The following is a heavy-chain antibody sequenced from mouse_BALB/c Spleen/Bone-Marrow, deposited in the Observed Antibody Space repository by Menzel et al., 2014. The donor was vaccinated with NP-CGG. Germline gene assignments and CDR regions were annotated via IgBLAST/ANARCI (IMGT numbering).Heavy chain of an antibody. CDR3: AREGLRRRAAMDY. Sequence: EVMLVESGGGLVKPGGSLKLSCAASGFTFSSYAXSWVRQSPEKRLEWVAEISSGGSYTYYPDTVAGRFTISRDNAKNTLYLEMSSLRSEDTAMYYCAREGLRRRAAMDYWGQGTSVTVSS. V-gene: IGHV5-9-4*01. CDR1: GFTFSSYA. CDR2: ISSGGSYT. D-gene: IGHD2-4*01. J-gene: IGHJ4*01.